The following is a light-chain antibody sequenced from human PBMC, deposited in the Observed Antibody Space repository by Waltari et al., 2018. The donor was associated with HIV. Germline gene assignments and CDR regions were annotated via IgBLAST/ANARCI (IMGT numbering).Light chain of an antibody. V-gene: IGLV2-11*01. Sequence: QSALTQPRSVSGSPGQSVTISCTGTSSDVGGYNYVSWYQQHPGKAPKLMIYDVSKRPSGVPDRFSGSKSGSTASLTISGLQAEDESEYYGCSYAGTSYVFGTGTKVTVL. J-gene: IGLJ1*01. CDR3: CSYAGTSYV. CDR2: DVS. CDR1: SSDVGGYNY.